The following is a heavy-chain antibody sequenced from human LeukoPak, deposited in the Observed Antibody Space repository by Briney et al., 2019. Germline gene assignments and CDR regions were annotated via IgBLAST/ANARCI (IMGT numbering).Heavy chain of an antibody. CDR1: GFTFSSYG. D-gene: IGHD4-23*01. CDR2: ISYDGSNK. J-gene: IGHJ4*02. V-gene: IGHV3-30*03. CDR3: SSGGMTTVVTLDY. Sequence: GGSLRLSCAASGFTFSSYGMHWVRQAPGKGLEWVAVISYDGSNKYYADSVKGRFTISRDDSKNTLYLQMNSLRAEDTAVYCCSSGGMTTVVTLDYWGQGTLVTVSS.